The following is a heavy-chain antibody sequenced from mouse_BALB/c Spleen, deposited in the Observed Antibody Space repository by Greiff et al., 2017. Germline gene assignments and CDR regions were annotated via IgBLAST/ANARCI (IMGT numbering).Heavy chain of an antibody. Sequence: VKLQQSGAELAKPGASVKMSCKASGYTFTSYWMHWVKQRPGQGLEWIGYINPSTGYTEYNQKFKDKATLTVDNSSSTAYMELRSLTSEDSAVYYCARGRYPYAMDYWGQGTSVTVSS. J-gene: IGHJ4*01. CDR1: GYTFTSYW. V-gene: IGHV1-7*01. CDR2: INPSTGYT. D-gene: IGHD2-14*01. CDR3: ARGRYPYAMDY.